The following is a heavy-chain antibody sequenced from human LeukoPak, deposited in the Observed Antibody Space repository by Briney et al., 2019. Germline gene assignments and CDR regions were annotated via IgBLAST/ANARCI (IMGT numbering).Heavy chain of an antibody. CDR2: INGDGRST. CDR3: ARGLRWYDFDY. Sequence: GGSLRLSCAASGFTFSSYWMHWVRQAPGQGLVWVSHINGDGRSTSYADSVKGRFTISRDNAKNTLYLQMNSLRAEDTAVYYCARGLRWYDFDYWGQGTLVTVSS. J-gene: IGHJ4*02. D-gene: IGHD4-17*01. V-gene: IGHV3-74*01. CDR1: GFTFSSYW.